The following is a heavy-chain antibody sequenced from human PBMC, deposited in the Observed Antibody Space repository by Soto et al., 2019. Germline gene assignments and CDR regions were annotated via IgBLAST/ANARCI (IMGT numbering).Heavy chain of an antibody. V-gene: IGHV5-10-1*01. Sequence: GESLKISCNGSGYSFTSYWISWVRQMPWKGLEWMGRIDPSDSYTNYSPSFQGHVTISADKSISTAYLQWSSLKASDTAMYYCAGHSSPSDYGMDVWGQGTTVTVSS. CDR1: GYSFTSYW. CDR3: AGHSSPSDYGMDV. J-gene: IGHJ6*02. D-gene: IGHD6-13*01. CDR2: IDPSDSYT.